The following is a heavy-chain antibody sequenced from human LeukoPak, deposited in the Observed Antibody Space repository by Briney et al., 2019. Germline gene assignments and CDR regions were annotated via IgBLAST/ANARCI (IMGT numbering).Heavy chain of an antibody. Sequence: SVKVSCKASGGTFSSYAISWVRQAPGQGLEWMGRIIPILGIANYAQKFQGRVTITADKSTSTAYMELSSLRSEDTAVYYCARGRLVVAGTLYYFDYWGQGTLVTVSS. V-gene: IGHV1-69*04. D-gene: IGHD6-19*01. J-gene: IGHJ4*02. CDR1: GGTFSSYA. CDR3: ARGRLVVAGTLYYFDY. CDR2: IIPILGIA.